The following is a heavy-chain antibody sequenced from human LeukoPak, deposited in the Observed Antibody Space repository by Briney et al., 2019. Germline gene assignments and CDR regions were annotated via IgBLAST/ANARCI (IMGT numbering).Heavy chain of an antibody. J-gene: IGHJ5*02. CDR3: ARVSPGVGYCSSPSCYWFDP. V-gene: IGHV1-18*04. CDR2: ISAYNGNT. D-gene: IGHD2-2*01. CDR1: GYTFTSYG. Sequence: ASVKVSCKASGYTFTSYGISWVRQAPGQGLEWIGCISAYNGNTNYAQKLQGRVTMTTDTSTSTAYMELRSLRSDDSAVYYCARVSPGVGYCSSPSCYWFDPWGQGTLVTVSS.